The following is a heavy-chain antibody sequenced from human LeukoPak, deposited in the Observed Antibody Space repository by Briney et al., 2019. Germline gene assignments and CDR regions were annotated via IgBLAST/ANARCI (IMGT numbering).Heavy chain of an antibody. CDR3: ARESPQYSSRTGFDP. Sequence: GASVKVSCKASGYTFTSYYMHWVRQAPGQGLEWMGIINPSGGSTSYARKFQGRVTMTRDTSISTAYMELSRLRSDDTAVYYCARESPQYSSRTGFDPWGQGTLVTVSS. D-gene: IGHD6-19*01. J-gene: IGHJ5*02. V-gene: IGHV1-46*01. CDR2: INPSGGST. CDR1: GYTFTSYY.